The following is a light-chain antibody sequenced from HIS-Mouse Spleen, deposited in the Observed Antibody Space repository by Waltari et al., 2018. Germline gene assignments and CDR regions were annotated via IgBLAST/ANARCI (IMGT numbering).Light chain of an antibody. CDR1: SSNIGSNY. V-gene: IGLV1-47*01. CDR2: RNN. CDR3: QVWDSSSDHVV. Sequence: QSVLTQPPSASGTPGQRVTISCSGRSSNIGSNYVYWYQQLPGTAPKLLIYRNNQRPSGVPDRFSGSKSGTSASLAISGLRSEDEADYYCQVWDSSSDHVVFGGGTKLTVL. J-gene: IGLJ2*01.